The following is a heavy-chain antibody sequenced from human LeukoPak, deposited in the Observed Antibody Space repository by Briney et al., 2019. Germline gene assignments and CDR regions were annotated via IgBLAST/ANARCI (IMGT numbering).Heavy chain of an antibody. V-gene: IGHV1-8*01. J-gene: IGHJ3*02. CDR2: MNPNSGNT. Sequence: ASVKVSCKASGYTFTSYDINWVRQATGQGLEWMGWMNPNSGNTGCAQKFQGRVTMTRNASISTAYMELSGLRSEDTAVYYCARESLKGVFGSLRSNAFDIWGQGTMVTVSS. D-gene: IGHD3-10*01. CDR3: ARESLKGVFGSLRSNAFDI. CDR1: GYTFTSYD.